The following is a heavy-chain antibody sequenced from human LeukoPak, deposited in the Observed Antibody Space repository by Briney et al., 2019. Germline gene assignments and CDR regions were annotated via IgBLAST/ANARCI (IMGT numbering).Heavy chain of an antibody. V-gene: IGHV3-30*04. CDR1: GFSFNSYP. Sequence: GGSLRLSCAASGFSFNSYPMHWVRQAPGKGLEWVAVISNDGNNKYYADSVKGRFTISRDNSNNTLSLQMNGLRVEGTAVYYCARPDDSESFYRANHYWGRGTLVTVS. J-gene: IGHJ4*02. CDR2: ISNDGNNK. D-gene: IGHD3-10*01. CDR3: ARPDDSESFYRANHY.